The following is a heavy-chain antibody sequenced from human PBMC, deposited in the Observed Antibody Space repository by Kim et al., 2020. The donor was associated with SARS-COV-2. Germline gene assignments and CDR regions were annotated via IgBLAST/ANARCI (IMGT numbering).Heavy chain of an antibody. Sequence: ASVKVSCKASGYTFTSYAMNWVRQAPGQGLEWMGWINTNTGNPTYAQGFTGRFVFSLDTSVSTAYLQISSLKAEDTAVYYCALSIAAARYYYGMDVWGQGTTVTVSS. CDR3: ALSIAAARYYYGMDV. CDR1: GYTFTSYA. CDR2: INTNTGNP. V-gene: IGHV7-4-1*02. J-gene: IGHJ6*02. D-gene: IGHD6-13*01.